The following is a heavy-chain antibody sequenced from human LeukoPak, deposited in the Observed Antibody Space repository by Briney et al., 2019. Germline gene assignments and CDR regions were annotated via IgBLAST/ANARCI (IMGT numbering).Heavy chain of an antibody. Sequence: NSSETLSLTCAVYGQPLSGYYGRWIPQPPGRGLEWVREINHWESNNKNTSLKGRVNIPVDTSKNQFSLKLSSVTAADTAVYYCARDVSRYTYGYRPTELYWYFDLWGRGTRVTVSS. D-gene: IGHD5-18*01. CDR1: GQPLSGYY. J-gene: IGHJ2*01. V-gene: IGHV4-34*01. CDR2: INHWESN. CDR3: ARDVSRYTYGYRPTELYWYFDL.